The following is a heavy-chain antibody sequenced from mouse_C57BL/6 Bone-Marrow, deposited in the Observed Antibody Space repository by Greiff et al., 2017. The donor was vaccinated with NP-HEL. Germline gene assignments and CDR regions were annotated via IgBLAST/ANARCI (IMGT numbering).Heavy chain of an antibody. CDR2: IDPSDSYT. Sequence: QVQLQQPGAELVRPGTSVKLSCKASGYTFTSYWMHWVKQRPGQGLEWIGVIDPSDSYTNYNQKFKGKATLTVDTSSSTAYMQLSSLTSEDSAVYYCAKAEKGLLDWGQGTTLTVSS. CDR1: GYTFTSYW. V-gene: IGHV1-59*01. CDR3: AKAEKGLLD. J-gene: IGHJ2*01.